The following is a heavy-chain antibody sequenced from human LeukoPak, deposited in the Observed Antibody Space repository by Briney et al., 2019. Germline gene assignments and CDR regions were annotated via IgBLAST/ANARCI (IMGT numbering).Heavy chain of an antibody. CDR3: ARGRSTYYYGSGIPY. J-gene: IGHJ4*02. CDR2: INHSGGT. V-gene: IGHV4-34*01. D-gene: IGHD3-10*01. CDR1: GGSFSGYY. Sequence: SETLSLTCAVYGGSFSGYYWSWIRQPPGKGLEWIGEINHSGGTNYNPSLKSRVTISVDTSKNQFSLKLSSVTAADTAVYYCARGRSTYYYGSGIPYWGQGTLVTVSS.